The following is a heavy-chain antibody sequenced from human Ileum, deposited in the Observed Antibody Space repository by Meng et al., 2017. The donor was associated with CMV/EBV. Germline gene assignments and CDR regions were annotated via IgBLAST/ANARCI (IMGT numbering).Heavy chain of an antibody. Sequence: LSLTCAASGFTFSTYAMTWVRQAPGKGLEWVSTINSSGDSKFHADSVMGRFTISRDNSKNTLYLQMNSLRAEDTAVYYCAKDSRPSYSDFWSGQYFDYWGQGMLVTVSS. J-gene: IGHJ4*02. V-gene: IGHV3-23*01. CDR1: GFTFSTYA. CDR3: AKDSRPSYSDFWSGQYFDY. D-gene: IGHD3-3*01. CDR2: INSSGDSK.